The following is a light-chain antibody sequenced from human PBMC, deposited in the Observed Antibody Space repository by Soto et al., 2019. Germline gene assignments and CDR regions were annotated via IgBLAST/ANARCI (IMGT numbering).Light chain of an antibody. V-gene: IGKV1-5*01. CDR1: QTSSSW. CDR2: DAS. J-gene: IGKJ1*01. Sequence: DLQMTPSPSTLSASVVDRVTITCRASQTSSSWLAWYQQKPGEAPKLLIYDASSLDSGVPSRFSGSRSGTEFTLTISSLQPDDFATYYCQQYDTYWETFGQGTKVDIK. CDR3: QQYDTYWET.